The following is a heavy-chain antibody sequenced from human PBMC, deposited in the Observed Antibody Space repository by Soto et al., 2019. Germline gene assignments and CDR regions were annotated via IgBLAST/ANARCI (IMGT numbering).Heavy chain of an antibody. CDR3: ARRGNSYWYFDL. J-gene: IGHJ2*01. D-gene: IGHD2-21*02. Sequence: HGESLKISCKASGYSFTTYWIGWVRQMPGKGLEWMGIIYPSDPDTRYSPSFQGQVTISADKSINTAYLQWSSLKASDTAIYYCARRGNSYWYFDLWGRGTLVTVSS. CDR2: IYPSDPDT. CDR1: GYSFTTYW. V-gene: IGHV5-51*01.